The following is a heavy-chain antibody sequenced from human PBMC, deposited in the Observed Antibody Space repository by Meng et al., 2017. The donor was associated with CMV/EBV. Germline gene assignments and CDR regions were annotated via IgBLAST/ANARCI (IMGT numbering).Heavy chain of an antibody. CDR1: GGSFSGYY. J-gene: IGHJ4*02. CDR3: ARQKIYCSSTSCYKGGLDY. CDR2: INHSGST. V-gene: IGHV4-34*01. D-gene: IGHD2-2*02. Sequence: SETLSLTCAVYGGSFSGYYWSWIRQPPGKGLEWIGEINHSGSTNYNPSLKSRVTISVDTSKNQFSLKLSSVTAADTAVYYCARQKIYCSSTSCYKGGLDYWGQGTLVTRLL.